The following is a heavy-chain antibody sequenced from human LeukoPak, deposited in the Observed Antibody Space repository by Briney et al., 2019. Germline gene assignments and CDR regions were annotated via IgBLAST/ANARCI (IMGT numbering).Heavy chain of an antibody. V-gene: IGHV4-34*01. Sequence: KSSETLSLTCAVYGGSFSGYYWSWIRQPPGKGLEWIGEINHSGSTNYNPSLKSRVTISVDTSKNQFSLKLSSVTAADTAVYYCARDQYYYDTDDAFDIWGQGTMVTVSS. D-gene: IGHD3-22*01. CDR3: ARDQYYYDTDDAFDI. CDR2: INHSGST. J-gene: IGHJ3*02. CDR1: GGSFSGYY.